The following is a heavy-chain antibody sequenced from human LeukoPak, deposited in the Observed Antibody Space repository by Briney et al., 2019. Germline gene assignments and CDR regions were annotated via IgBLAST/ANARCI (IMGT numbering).Heavy chain of an antibody. CDR3: ATATHYYYMDV. V-gene: IGHV1-24*01. Sequence: GASVKVSCKVSGYTLTELSIHWVRQAPGKGLEWMGSFDPEDGETINAQKFQGRVTMTEDTSTDTAYIELSSLRSEDTAVYYCATATHYYYMDVWGKGTTVTVSS. J-gene: IGHJ6*03. CDR1: GYTLTELS. CDR2: FDPEDGET.